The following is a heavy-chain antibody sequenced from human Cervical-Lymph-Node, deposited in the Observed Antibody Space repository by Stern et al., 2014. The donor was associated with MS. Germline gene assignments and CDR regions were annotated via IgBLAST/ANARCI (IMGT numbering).Heavy chain of an antibody. V-gene: IGHV3-7*01. Sequence: VQLVESGGGLVQPGGSLRLSYVASGFSFGTSWMSWVRQPPGRGLEWVANIRQDGYDIFYVDSVKGRFTISRDNARNSLYLQMNSLTVSDTAVYYCARDRRAFLDYWGQGTHVAVSS. J-gene: IGHJ4*02. CDR3: ARDRRAFLDY. CDR2: IRQDGYDI. CDR1: GFSFGTSW. D-gene: IGHD2/OR15-2a*01.